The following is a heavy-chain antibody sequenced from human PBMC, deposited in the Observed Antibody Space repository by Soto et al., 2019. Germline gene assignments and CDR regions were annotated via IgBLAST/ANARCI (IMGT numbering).Heavy chain of an antibody. Sequence: QVQLVQSGAEVKKPGSSVKVSCKASGGTFSSYAISWVRQAPGQGLEWMGGIIPIFGTANYAQKFQGRVTITGDESTSTAYMELSSLRSEDTAVYYCASAASDIVLVPAAIEHYYYGMDVWGQGTTVTVSS. CDR3: ASAASDIVLVPAAIEHYYYGMDV. D-gene: IGHD2-2*01. J-gene: IGHJ6*02. V-gene: IGHV1-69*12. CDR1: GGTFSSYA. CDR2: IIPIFGTA.